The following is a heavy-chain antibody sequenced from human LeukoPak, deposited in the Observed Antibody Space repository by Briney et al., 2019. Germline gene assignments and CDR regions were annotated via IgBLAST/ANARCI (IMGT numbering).Heavy chain of an antibody. D-gene: IGHD6-13*01. J-gene: IGHJ4*02. CDR3: ARVEAAAGTLDY. CDR1: GGSISSGGYY. Sequence: MPSETLSLTCTVSGGSISSGGYYWSWIRQHPGKGLEWIGYIYYSGSTYYNPSLKSRVTISVDTSKNQFSLKLSSVTAADTAVYYCARVEAAAGTLDYWGQGTLVTVSS. V-gene: IGHV4-31*03. CDR2: IYYSGST.